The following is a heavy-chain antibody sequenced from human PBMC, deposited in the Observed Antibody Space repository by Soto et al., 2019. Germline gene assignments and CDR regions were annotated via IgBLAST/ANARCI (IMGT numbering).Heavy chain of an antibody. D-gene: IGHD5-12*01. V-gene: IGHV3-21*01. CDR2: ISSSSSYI. J-gene: IGHJ3*02. CDR1: GFTFSSYS. Sequence: GGSLRLSCAASGFTFSSYSMNWVRQAPGKGLEWVSSISSSSSYIYYADSVKGRFTISRDNAKNSLYLQMNSLRAEDTAVYYCARVTSGYDSGAFDIWGQGTMVTVSS. CDR3: ARVTSGYDSGAFDI.